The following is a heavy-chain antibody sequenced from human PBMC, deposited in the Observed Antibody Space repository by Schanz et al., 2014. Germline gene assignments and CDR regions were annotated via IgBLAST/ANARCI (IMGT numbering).Heavy chain of an antibody. CDR1: GFTFSSYS. CDR3: ARIGGSVFDY. D-gene: IGHD3-10*01. CDR2: ISDSGDTA. J-gene: IGHJ4*02. V-gene: IGHV3-23*04. Sequence: EVQLVESGGGLVQPGGSLRLSCTASGFTFSSYSMNWVRQAPGKGLEWVSLISDSGDTAYYADSVKGRFTISRDNFKGALYLQMSSLRAEDTAVYYCARIGGSVFDYWAQGTLVTVSS.